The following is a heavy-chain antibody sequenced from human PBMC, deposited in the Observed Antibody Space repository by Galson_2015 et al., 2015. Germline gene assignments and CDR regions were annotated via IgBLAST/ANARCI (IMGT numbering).Heavy chain of an antibody. D-gene: IGHD4-17*01. CDR2: ISSSGGTI. J-gene: IGHJ3*02. CDR3: TRVRNTVTTYEAFDI. Sequence: SLRLSCAASGFTFSSYDINWARQAPGKGLEWVSFISSSGGTIKYAESVKGRFTISRDNAKYSVDLQMNSLRVEDTAVYYCTRVRNTVTTYEAFDIWGQGTLVTVSS. CDR1: GFTFSSYD. V-gene: IGHV3-48*03.